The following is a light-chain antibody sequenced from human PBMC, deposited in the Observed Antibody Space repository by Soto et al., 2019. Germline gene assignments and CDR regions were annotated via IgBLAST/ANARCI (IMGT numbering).Light chain of an antibody. CDR1: SSDVGGYNY. Sequence: QSALTQPPSASGSPGQSVTISCTGTSSDVGGYNYVSWYQQHPGKAPKLTIYEVNKRPSGVPDRFSGPKSGNTASLTGSGLQAEDEADYYCSSYAGSNNLGVFGAGTKVTVL. V-gene: IGLV2-8*01. CDR2: EVN. J-gene: IGLJ1*01. CDR3: SSYAGSNNLGV.